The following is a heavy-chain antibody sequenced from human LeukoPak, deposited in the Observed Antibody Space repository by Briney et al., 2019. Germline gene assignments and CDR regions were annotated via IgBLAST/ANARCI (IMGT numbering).Heavy chain of an antibody. J-gene: IGHJ4*02. V-gene: IGHV3-30*02. CDR3: AKDRLLNCRGDCYIFDY. CDR1: GLTFSSYG. Sequence: GGSLRLSCAASGLTFSSYGMHWVRQTPGKGLEWVAFIWYDGINKHYADSVKGRFTISRDNSKNTLYLQVNGLRTEDTAVYYCAKDRLLNCRGDCYIFDYWGQGTVVTVSS. CDR2: IWYDGINK. D-gene: IGHD2-21*02.